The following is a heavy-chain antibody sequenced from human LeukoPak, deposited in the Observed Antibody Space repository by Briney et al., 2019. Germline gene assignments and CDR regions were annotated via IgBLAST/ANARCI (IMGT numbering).Heavy chain of an antibody. V-gene: IGHV4-34*01. CDR2: INHSGST. CDR3: ARSIAAAGTCWFDP. D-gene: IGHD6-13*01. Sequence: PSETLSLTCAVYGGSFSGYYWSWIRQPPGKGLEWIGEINHSGSTNYNPSLKSRVTISVDTSKNQFSLKLSSVTAADTAVYYCARSIAAAGTCWFDPWGQGTLVTVSS. J-gene: IGHJ5*02. CDR1: GGSFSGYY.